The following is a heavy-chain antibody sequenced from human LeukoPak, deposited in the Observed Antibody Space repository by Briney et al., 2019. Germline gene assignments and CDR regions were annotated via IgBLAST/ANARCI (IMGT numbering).Heavy chain of an antibody. CDR1: GYTFTGNH. CDR2: INPNSGGT. CDR3: ARGSYDSSDFEYFHH. J-gene: IGHJ1*01. V-gene: IGHV1-2*02. Sequence: ASVKVSCKASGYTFTGNHMHWVRQAPGQGLEWMGWINPNSGGTNYAQKFQGRVIMTRDTSIGTAYMELNRLRSDDTAVYYCARGSYDSSDFEYFHHWGQGTLVTVSS. D-gene: IGHD3-22*01.